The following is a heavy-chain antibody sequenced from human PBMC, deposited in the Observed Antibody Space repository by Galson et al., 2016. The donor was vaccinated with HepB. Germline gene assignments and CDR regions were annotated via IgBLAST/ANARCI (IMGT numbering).Heavy chain of an antibody. CDR3: ARLGEDGGQEALDY. CDR2: IFPGDSKT. D-gene: IGHD6-13*01. J-gene: IGHJ4*02. CDR1: GFEFVGYW. Sequence: QSGAEVKKPGESLKISCEGFGFEFVGYWIVWVRQMPGKGLEWMGDIFPGDSKTRYSPSFHGHVTFSTDNSIKTAYLQWASLKASDTAMYFCARLGEDGGQEALDYWGQGALVTVSS. V-gene: IGHV5-51*01.